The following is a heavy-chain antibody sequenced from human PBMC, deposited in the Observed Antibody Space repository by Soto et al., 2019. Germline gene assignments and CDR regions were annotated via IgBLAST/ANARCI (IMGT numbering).Heavy chain of an antibody. D-gene: IGHD1-7*01. CDR2: IYYSGST. CDR1: DGSVSSGSYY. V-gene: IGHV4-61*01. J-gene: IGHJ4*02. CDR3: ARVRIGTTSYYFDY. Sequence: SETLSLTCTVSDGSVSSGSYYWNWIRQPPGKGLEWIGFIYYSGSTHYNPSLQSRVTISVDTSRNQFSLRLSSVTAADTAVYYCARVRIGTTSYYFDYWGQGTLVTVSS.